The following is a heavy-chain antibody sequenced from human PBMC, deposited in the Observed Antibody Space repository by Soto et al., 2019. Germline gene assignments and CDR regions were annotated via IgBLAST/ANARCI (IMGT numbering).Heavy chain of an antibody. V-gene: IGHV4-59*01. CDR3: ARHKGSSSWYPFDY. J-gene: IGHJ4*02. D-gene: IGHD6-13*01. Sequence: QVQLQESGPGLVKPSETLSLTCTVSGGSISRYYWSWFRQPPGKGLEWIGYIYYSGSTNYNPSLKSRVTISVDTSKNQFSLKLSPVTAAYTAVYYCARHKGSSSWYPFDYWGQGTLVTVSS. CDR2: IYYSGST. CDR1: GGSISRYY.